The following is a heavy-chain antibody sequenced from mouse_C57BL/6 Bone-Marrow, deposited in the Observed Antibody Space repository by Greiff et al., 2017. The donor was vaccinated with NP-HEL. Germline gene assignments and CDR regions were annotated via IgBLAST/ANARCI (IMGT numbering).Heavy chain of an antibody. CDR3: ARGSWYFDV. CDR2: IDPSDSYT. V-gene: IGHV1-69*01. J-gene: IGHJ1*03. Sequence: QVQLQQSGAELVMPGASVKLSCKASGYTFTSYWMHWVKQRPGQGLEWIGEIDPSDSYTNYNQKFKGKSTLTVDKSSSTAYMQLSSLTSEDSAVYYCARGSWYFDVWGTGTTVTVSS. CDR1: GYTFTSYW.